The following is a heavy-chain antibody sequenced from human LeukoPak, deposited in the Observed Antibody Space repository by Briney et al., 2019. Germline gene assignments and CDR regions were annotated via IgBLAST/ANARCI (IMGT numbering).Heavy chain of an antibody. J-gene: IGHJ3*02. CDR2: ISSNGGST. D-gene: IGHD6-19*01. CDR3: VKTLISVAGTGAFDI. CDR1: RFTLSSYA. Sequence: GGLRLSRSTSRFTLSSYAMHWVRQAPGEGLEYFSVISSNGGSTYYADSVKGRFTISRDNSKNTLYLQMSSLRAEDTAVYYCVKTLISVAGTGAFDIWGQGTMVTVSS. V-gene: IGHV3-64D*09.